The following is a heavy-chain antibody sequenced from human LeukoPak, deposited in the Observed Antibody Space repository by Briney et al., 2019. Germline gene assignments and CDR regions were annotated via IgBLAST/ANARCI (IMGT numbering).Heavy chain of an antibody. D-gene: IGHD2-2*01. CDR3: ARGYCSSTSCYAFGHWLDP. Sequence: SETLSLTCAVYGGSFSGYYWSWIRQPPGKGLEWIGEINHSGSTNYNPSLKSRVTISVDTSKNQFSLKLSSVTAADTAVYYCARGYCSSTSCYAFGHWLDPWGQGTLVTVSS. CDR2: INHSGST. J-gene: IGHJ5*02. V-gene: IGHV4-34*01. CDR1: GGSFSGYY.